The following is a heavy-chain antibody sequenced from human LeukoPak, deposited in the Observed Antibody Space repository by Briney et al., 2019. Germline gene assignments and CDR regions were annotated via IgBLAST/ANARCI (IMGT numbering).Heavy chain of an antibody. D-gene: IGHD2-15*01. CDR2: MNPNSGNT. CDR3: ASSSGGSCYDCSDAFDI. CDR1: GYTFTSYD. V-gene: IGHV1-8*01. J-gene: IGHJ3*02. Sequence: ASVKVSCKASGYTFTSYDINRVRQATGQGLEWMGWMNPNSGNTGYAQKFQGRVTMTRNTSISTAYMELSSLRSEDTAVYYCASSSGGSCYDCSDAFDIWGQGTMVTVSS.